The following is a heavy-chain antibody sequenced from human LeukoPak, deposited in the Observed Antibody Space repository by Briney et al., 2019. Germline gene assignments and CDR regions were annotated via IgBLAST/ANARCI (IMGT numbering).Heavy chain of an antibody. J-gene: IGHJ4*02. CDR3: ARGPTIWFGETFDY. Sequence: PGGSLRLSCAASGFTFSSYGMHWVRQAPGKGLEWVAVISYDGSNKYYADSVKGRFTISRDNSKNTLYLQMNSLRAEDTAVYYCARGPTIWFGETFDYWGQGTLVTVSS. V-gene: IGHV3-30*03. D-gene: IGHD3-10*01. CDR1: GFTFSSYG. CDR2: ISYDGSNK.